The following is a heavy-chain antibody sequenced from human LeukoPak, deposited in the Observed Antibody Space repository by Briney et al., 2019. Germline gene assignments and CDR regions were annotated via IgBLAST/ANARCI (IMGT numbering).Heavy chain of an antibody. CDR2: ISSSSST. D-gene: IGHD2-2*01. CDR1: GFTFSSYS. Sequence: AGGSLRLSCAASGFTFSSYSMNWVRQAPGKGLEWVSYISSSSSTYYADYVKGRFTISRDNSKNTLYLQMNNLRAEDTAVYYCAREVRARDLHYYYAMDVWGQGTTVTVSS. J-gene: IGHJ6*02. V-gene: IGHV3-48*01. CDR3: AREVRARDLHYYYAMDV.